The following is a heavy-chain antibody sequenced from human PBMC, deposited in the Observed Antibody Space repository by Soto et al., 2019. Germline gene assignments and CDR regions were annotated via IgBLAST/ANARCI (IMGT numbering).Heavy chain of an antibody. V-gene: IGHV4-34*01. D-gene: IGHD1-26*01. Sequence: PSETLSLTCAVYRGSFTEYSWTWIRQRPGEWLQWIGEINHTGRASYNPSLKSRVTMSVDTSNKQFSLRLTSVIGTDTAVYYCARGLGWSTTTHALDLWGQGTTVNVSS. CDR1: RGSFTEYS. CDR3: ARGLGWSTTTHALDL. J-gene: IGHJ6*02. CDR2: INHTGRA.